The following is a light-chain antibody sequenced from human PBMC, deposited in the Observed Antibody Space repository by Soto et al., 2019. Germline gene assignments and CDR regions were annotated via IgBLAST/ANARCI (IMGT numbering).Light chain of an antibody. CDR3: SSYTSITTLVV. CDR2: EVS. J-gene: IGLJ2*01. V-gene: IGLV2-14*01. Sequence: QSALTQPASVSGSPGQSITISCTGTSSDVGGYNYVSWYQQHPGKAPKLMIYEVSNRPSGVSNRFSGSKSGNTASLTISGLQAEDEADYYCSSYTSITTLVVFCGGTKLTVL. CDR1: SSDVGGYNY.